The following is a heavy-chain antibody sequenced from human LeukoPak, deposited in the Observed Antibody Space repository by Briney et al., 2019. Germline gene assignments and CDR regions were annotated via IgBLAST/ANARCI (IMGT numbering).Heavy chain of an antibody. CDR3: ARDGEYGTGSYYRGSFDY. CDR2: FDPEDGET. Sequence: RASVKVSCKVSGYTLTELSMHWVRQAPGKGLEWMGGFDPEDGETIYAQKFQGRVTMTEDTSTDTAYMELSSLRSEDTAVYYCARDGEYGTGSYYRGSFDYWGQGILVTVSS. V-gene: IGHV1-24*01. D-gene: IGHD3-10*01. J-gene: IGHJ4*02. CDR1: GYTLTELS.